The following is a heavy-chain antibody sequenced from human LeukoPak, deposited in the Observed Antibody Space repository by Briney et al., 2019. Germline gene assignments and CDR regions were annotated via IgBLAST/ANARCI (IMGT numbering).Heavy chain of an antibody. J-gene: IGHJ4*02. D-gene: IGHD3-10*01. CDR2: ISGSGGST. Sequence: GGSLRVSCAASGFTFSSCAMSWVRQAPGKGLEWVSAISGSGGSTYYADSVKGRFTISRDNSKKTLYLQMNSLRAEDTAVYYCAKARGAGGYWGQGTLVTVSS. V-gene: IGHV3-23*01. CDR3: AKARGAGGY. CDR1: GFTFSSCA.